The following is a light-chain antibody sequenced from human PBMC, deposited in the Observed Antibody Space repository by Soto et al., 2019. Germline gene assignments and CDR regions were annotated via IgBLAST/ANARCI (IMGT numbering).Light chain of an antibody. CDR2: QTS. CDR1: QYINTR. V-gene: IGKV3-11*01. Sequence: EIVLTQSPATLSSFPGDRVTLSCRANQYINTRLSWYQHRPGQSPRLLIYQTSLRAAGIPARFSASGSGTDFTLTISDVQPEDFALYYCHQRQSWPRTFGQGTKVDIK. CDR3: HQRQSWPRT. J-gene: IGKJ1*01.